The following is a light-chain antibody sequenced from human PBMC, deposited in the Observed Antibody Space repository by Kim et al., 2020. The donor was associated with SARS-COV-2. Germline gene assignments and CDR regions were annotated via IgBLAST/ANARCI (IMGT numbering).Light chain of an antibody. Sequence: EIVLTQSPATLSLSPGERATLSCRASQSVSSNFSWYQQQTGQPPRRLIYGASSSATSSLAECSGSGSGTEFTLTISSLLAEDFAVYYYQQHNSRSPITFGQGTRLEIK. V-gene: IGKV3-15*01. J-gene: IGKJ5*01. CDR2: GAS. CDR1: QSVSSN. CDR3: QQHNSRSPIT.